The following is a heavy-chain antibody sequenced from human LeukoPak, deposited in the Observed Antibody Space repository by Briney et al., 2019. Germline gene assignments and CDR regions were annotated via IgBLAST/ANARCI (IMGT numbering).Heavy chain of an antibody. CDR2: ISSSGSTI. CDR1: GFTFSSYS. Sequence: GGSLRLSCAASGFTFSSYSMNWVRQAPGKGLEWVSYISSSGSTIYYADSVKGRFTISRDNAKNSLYLQMNSLRAEDTAVYYCARALRRGYSSGWYGEHYFDYWGQGTLVTVSS. V-gene: IGHV3-48*04. D-gene: IGHD6-19*01. CDR3: ARALRRGYSSGWYGEHYFDY. J-gene: IGHJ4*02.